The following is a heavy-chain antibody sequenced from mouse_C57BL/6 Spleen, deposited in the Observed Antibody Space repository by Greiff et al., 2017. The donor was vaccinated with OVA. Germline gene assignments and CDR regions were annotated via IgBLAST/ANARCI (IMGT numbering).Heavy chain of an antibody. V-gene: IGHV1-72*01. CDR1: GYTFTSYW. Sequence: QVQLQQPGAELVKPGASVKLSCKASGYTFTSYWMHWVQQRPGRGLEWIGRIDPTGGGNKYNEKLKSKATLTVDTPSSTAYMQLSSLTSEDSAVYYCAREGYDGYYAWFAYWGQGTLVTVSA. CDR3: AREGYDGYYAWFAY. D-gene: IGHD2-3*01. CDR2: IDPTGGGN. J-gene: IGHJ3*01.